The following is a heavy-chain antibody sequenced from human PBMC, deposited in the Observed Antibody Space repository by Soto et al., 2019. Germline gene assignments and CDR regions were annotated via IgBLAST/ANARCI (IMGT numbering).Heavy chain of an antibody. J-gene: IGHJ5*02. Sequence: PSETLSLTCTVSGGSIISGDYYWSWIRQPPGKGLEWIGYIYYSGDTSYNPSLKSRVTISIDTSKNQFSLKLSSVTAADTAVYYCARASVVIGLGPWGQGTLVTVSS. CDR3: ARASVVIGLGP. D-gene: IGHD3-22*01. CDR2: IYYSGDT. V-gene: IGHV4-30-4*08. CDR1: GGSIISGDYY.